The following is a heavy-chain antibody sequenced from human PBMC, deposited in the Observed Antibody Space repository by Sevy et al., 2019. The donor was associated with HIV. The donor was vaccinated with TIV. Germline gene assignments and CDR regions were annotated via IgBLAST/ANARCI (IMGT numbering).Heavy chain of an antibody. V-gene: IGHV3-11*01. CDR3: ARDHVLVEPLANYGMDV. Sequence: GGSLRLSCAASGFTFGDFYMSWVRQAPGKGLEWISYISSRGTTIYYADSVKGRFTISRDNAKNSLYLQMNSLTAEDTAVYYCARDHVLVEPLANYGMDVWGQGTTVTVSS. J-gene: IGHJ6*02. CDR2: ISSRGTTI. CDR1: GFTFGDFY. D-gene: IGHD2-2*01.